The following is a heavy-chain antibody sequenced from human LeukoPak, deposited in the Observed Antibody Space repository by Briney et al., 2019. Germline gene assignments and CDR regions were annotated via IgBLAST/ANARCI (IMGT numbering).Heavy chain of an antibody. J-gene: IGHJ4*02. CDR2: IYYSGST. Sequence: PSETPSLTCTVSGGSVSSGSYYWSWIRQPPGKGLEWIGYIYYSGSTDYNPSLKSRVTISVDTSKNQFSLKLSSVTAADTAVYYCARDLLNEGNHLDYWGQGTLVTVSS. CDR3: ARDLLNEGNHLDY. D-gene: IGHD4-23*01. CDR1: GGSVSSGSYY. V-gene: IGHV4-61*01.